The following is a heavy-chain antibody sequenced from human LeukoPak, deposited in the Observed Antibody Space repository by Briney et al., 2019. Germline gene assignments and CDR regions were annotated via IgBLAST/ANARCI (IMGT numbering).Heavy chain of an antibody. CDR1: GYTFTSYG. V-gene: IGHV1-18*01. D-gene: IGHD3-22*01. CDR3: ARVSYYDTSGYYTRLCYFDY. J-gene: IGHJ4*02. CDR2: ISAYNGNT. Sequence: ASVKVSCKASGYTFTSYGISWVRQAPGQGLEWMGWISAYNGNTNYAQKLQGRVTMTRDTSISTAYMELSRLRSDDSAVYYCARVSYYDTSGYYTRLCYFDYWGQGTLVTVSS.